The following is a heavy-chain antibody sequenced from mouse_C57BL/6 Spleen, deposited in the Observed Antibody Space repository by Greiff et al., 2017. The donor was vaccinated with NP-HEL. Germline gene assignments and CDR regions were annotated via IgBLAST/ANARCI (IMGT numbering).Heavy chain of an antibody. CDR2: IWSGGST. V-gene: IGHV2-2*01. Sequence: QVQLQQSGPGLVQPSQSLSITCTVSGFSLTSYGVHWVRQSPGKGLEWLGVIWSGGSTDYNAAFISRLSISKDNSKSQVFFKMNSLQADDTAIYYCARCGYDYPFAYWGQGTLVTVSA. CDR3: ARCGYDYPFAY. D-gene: IGHD2-4*01. J-gene: IGHJ3*01. CDR1: GFSLTSYG.